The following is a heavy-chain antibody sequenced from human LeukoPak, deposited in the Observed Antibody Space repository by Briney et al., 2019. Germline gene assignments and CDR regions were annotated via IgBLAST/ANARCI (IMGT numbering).Heavy chain of an antibody. Sequence: RASVKVSYKASGGTFSSYAISWVRQAPGQGLEWMGGIIPIFGTANYAQKFQGRVTITADESTSTAYMELSSLRSEDTAVYYCARGRFLEWLPNYYYYGMDVWGQGTTVTVSS. CDR2: IIPIFGTA. CDR3: ARGRFLEWLPNYYYYGMDV. V-gene: IGHV1-69*13. J-gene: IGHJ6*02. CDR1: GGTFSSYA. D-gene: IGHD3-3*01.